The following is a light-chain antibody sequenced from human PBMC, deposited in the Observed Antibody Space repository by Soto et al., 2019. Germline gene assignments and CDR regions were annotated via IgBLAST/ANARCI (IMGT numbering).Light chain of an antibody. J-gene: IGLJ1*01. CDR3: VSYAGGTYV. Sequence: QAVVTQPPSASGTPGQRVTISCSGSSSNIGSNTVNWYQQLPGTAPKLLIYSNNQRPSGVPDRFSGSKSGTSASLAISGLQSEDEADYYCVSYAGGTYVFGTGTKVTVL. V-gene: IGLV1-44*01. CDR1: SSNIGSNT. CDR2: SNN.